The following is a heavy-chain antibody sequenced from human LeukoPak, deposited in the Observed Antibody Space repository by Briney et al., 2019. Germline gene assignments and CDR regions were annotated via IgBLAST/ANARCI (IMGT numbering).Heavy chain of an antibody. CDR3: VRVMSGSYNY. CDR2: IYYSGST. J-gene: IGHJ4*02. CDR1: GGSVSSGSYY. V-gene: IGHV4-61*01. D-gene: IGHD1-26*01. Sequence: SETLSLTCTVSGGSVSSGSYYWSWIRQPPGKGLEWIGYIYYSGSTNYNPSLKSRVTISVDTSKNQFSLKLSSVTAADTAVYYCVRVMSGSYNYWGQGTLVTVSS.